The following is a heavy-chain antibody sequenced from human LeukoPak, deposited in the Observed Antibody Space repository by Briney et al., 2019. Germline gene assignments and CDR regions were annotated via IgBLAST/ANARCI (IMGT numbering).Heavy chain of an antibody. D-gene: IGHD5-24*01. CDR1: GFTFSSYG. V-gene: IGHV3-33*06. CDR3: AKVRDGYTRYYFDY. CDR2: IWYDGSNK. J-gene: IGHJ4*02. Sequence: GGSLRLSCAASGFTFSSYGMHWVRQAPGKGLEWVSVIWYDGSNKYYADSVKGRFTISRDNSKNTLYLQMNSLRAEDTAVYYCAKVRDGYTRYYFDYWGQGTLVTVSS.